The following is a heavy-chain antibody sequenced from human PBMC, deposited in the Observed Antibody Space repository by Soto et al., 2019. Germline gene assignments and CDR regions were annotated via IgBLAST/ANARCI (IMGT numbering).Heavy chain of an antibody. Sequence: PSETLSLTCAVYGGSFSGYYWSWIRQPPGKGLEWIGEINHSGSTNYNPSLKSRVTISVDTSKNQFSLKLSSVTAADTAVYYCARGYSESYYSYYYYGMDVWGQGTTVTVSS. J-gene: IGHJ6*02. CDR2: INHSGST. CDR1: GGSFSGYY. CDR3: ARGYSESYYSYYYYGMDV. D-gene: IGHD1-26*01. V-gene: IGHV4-34*01.